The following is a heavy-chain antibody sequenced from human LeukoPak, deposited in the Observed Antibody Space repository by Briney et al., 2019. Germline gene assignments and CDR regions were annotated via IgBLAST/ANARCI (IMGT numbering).Heavy chain of an antibody. CDR3: ARSGLLVPADY. Sequence: APVKVSCKASGYTSTSYGISWVRQAPGQGLEWMGLISAYNGNTNYAQKLQGRVTMTTDTSTSTAYMELRSLRSDDTAVYYCARSGLLVPADYWGQGTLVTVSS. J-gene: IGHJ4*02. CDR1: GYTSTSYG. V-gene: IGHV1-18*01. CDR2: ISAYNGNT. D-gene: IGHD2-2*01.